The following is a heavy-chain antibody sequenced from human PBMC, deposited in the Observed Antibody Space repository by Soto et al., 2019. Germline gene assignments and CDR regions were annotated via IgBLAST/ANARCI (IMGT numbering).Heavy chain of an antibody. CDR1: GGTFSSYA. CDR2: IIPIFGTA. J-gene: IGHJ4*02. CDR3: ARASGGFLEWHPIDY. Sequence: ASVKVSCKASGGTFSSYAISWVRQAPGQGLEWMGGIIPIFGTANYAQRFQGRVTITADESTSTAYMELSSLRSEDTAVYYCARASGGFLEWHPIDYWGQGTLVTVSS. V-gene: IGHV1-69*13. D-gene: IGHD3-3*01.